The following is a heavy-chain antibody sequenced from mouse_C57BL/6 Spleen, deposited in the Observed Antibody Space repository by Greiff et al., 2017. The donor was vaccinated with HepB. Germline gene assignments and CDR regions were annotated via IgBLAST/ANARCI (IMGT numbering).Heavy chain of an antibody. CDR3: ASGGTGTGFAY. Sequence: EVQLQESGGGLVQPGGSLKLSCAASGFTFSDYGMAWVRQAPRKGPEWVAFISNLAYSIYYADTVTGRFTISRENAKNTLYLEMSSLRSEDTAMYYCASGGTGTGFAYWGQGTLVTVSA. CDR1: GFTFSDYG. D-gene: IGHD4-1*01. CDR2: ISNLAYSI. V-gene: IGHV5-15*01. J-gene: IGHJ3*01.